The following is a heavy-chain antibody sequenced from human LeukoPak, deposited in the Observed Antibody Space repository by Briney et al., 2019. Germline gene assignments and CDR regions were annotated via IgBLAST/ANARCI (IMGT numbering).Heavy chain of an antibody. V-gene: IGHV3-21*01. CDR2: ISSSSSYI. CDR3: ARDDVYCSGGSCYSDYYGMDV. CDR1: GFTFSSYS. Sequence: TGGSLRLSCAASGFTFSSYSMNWVRQAPGKGLEWVSSISSSSSYIYYADSVKGRFTISRDNAKNSLYLQMNSLRAEDTAVYYCARDDVYCSGGSCYSDYYGMDVWGQGTTVTVSS. D-gene: IGHD2-15*01. J-gene: IGHJ6*02.